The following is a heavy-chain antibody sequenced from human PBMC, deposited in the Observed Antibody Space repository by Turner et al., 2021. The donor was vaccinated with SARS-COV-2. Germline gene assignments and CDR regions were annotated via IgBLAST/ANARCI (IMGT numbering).Heavy chain of an antibody. Sequence: QLQLQESGPGLVKPSETLSLTCSVSGGSISSSSYYCGWIRQPPGKGLEWIGSIYYSGITYYNPSLKSRVTISVDTSKNQFSLKLSSVTAADTAVYYCASPDTAMVTWPQGFDYWGQGTLVTVSS. CDR1: GGSISSSSYY. CDR3: ASPDTAMVTWPQGFDY. CDR2: IYYSGIT. V-gene: IGHV4-39*01. D-gene: IGHD5-18*01. J-gene: IGHJ4*02.